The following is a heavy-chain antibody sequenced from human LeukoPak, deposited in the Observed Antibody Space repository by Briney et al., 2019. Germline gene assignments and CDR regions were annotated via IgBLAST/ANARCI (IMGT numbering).Heavy chain of an antibody. CDR1: GFTFSDHY. Sequence: PGGSLRLSCAASGFTFSDHYMDWVRQAPGKGLEWVGRTRNKANSYTTEYAASVKGRFTISRDDSKNSLHLQMNSLKTEDTAVYYCARAYPLFDPWGQGTLVTVSS. CDR2: TRNKANSYTT. J-gene: IGHJ5*02. CDR3: ARAYPLFDP. D-gene: IGHD2-2*02. V-gene: IGHV3-72*01.